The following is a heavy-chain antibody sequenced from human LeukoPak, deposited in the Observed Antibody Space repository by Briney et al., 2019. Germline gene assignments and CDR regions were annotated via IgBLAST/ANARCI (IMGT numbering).Heavy chain of an antibody. CDR3: ASPVEMATMVY. V-gene: IGHV3-30-3*01. D-gene: IGHD5-24*01. J-gene: IGHJ4*02. CDR2: ISYDGSNK. Sequence: GGSLRLSCAASGFTFSNYAMHWVRQAPGKGLEWVAVISYDGSNKYYADSVKGRFTISRDNSKNTLYLQMNSLGAEDTAVYYCASPVEMATMVYWGQGTLVTVSS. CDR1: GFTFSNYA.